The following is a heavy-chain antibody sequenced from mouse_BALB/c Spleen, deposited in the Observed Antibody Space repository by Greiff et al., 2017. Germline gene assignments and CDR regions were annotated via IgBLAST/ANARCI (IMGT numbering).Heavy chain of an antibody. CDR3: GRMGITKVGEPGY. CDR1: GYTFTSYW. CDR2: IYPGDGDT. V-gene: IGHV1-87*01. D-gene: IGHD1-1*01. Sequence: VQLQQSGAELARPGASVKLSCKASGYTFTSYWMQWVKQRPGQGLEWIGAIYPGDGDTRYTQKFKGKATLTADKSSSTAYMQLSSLASEDSAVYYCGRMGITKVGEPGYWGQGTTVTVSA. J-gene: IGHJ2*01.